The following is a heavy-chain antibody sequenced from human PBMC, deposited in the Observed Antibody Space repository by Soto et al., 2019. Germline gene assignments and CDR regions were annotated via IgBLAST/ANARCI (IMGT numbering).Heavy chain of an antibody. CDR1: GYTFTSYG. J-gene: IGHJ4*02. CDR2: ISAYNGNT. Sequence: ASVKVSCQASGYTFTSYGISWVRQAPGQGLEWKGWISAYNGNTNYAQKLQGRVTMTTDTSTSTAYMELRSLRSDDTAVYYCARDRLSYCTNGVCYFDYWGQGTLVTVSS. D-gene: IGHD2-8*01. CDR3: ARDRLSYCTNGVCYFDY. V-gene: IGHV1-18*01.